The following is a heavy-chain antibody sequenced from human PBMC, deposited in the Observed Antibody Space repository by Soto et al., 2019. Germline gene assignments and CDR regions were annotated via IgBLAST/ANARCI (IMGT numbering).Heavy chain of an antibody. V-gene: IGHV4-39*07. J-gene: IGHJ1*01. CDR1: GGSISSSDYY. CDR3: AYIAAGGEYFNH. CDR2: IYYSGSA. Sequence: SETLSLTCTVSGGSISSSDYYWGWIRQPPGKGLEWIGNIYYSGSASYNPSLKSRVTISVDKSRNQFSLKLSAVTAADTAVYYCAYIAAGGEYFNHWGQGTLVSVAS. D-gene: IGHD6-13*01.